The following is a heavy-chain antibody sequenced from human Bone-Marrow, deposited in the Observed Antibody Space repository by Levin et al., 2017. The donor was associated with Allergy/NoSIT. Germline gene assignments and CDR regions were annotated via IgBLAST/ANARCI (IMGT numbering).Heavy chain of an antibody. J-gene: IGHJ4*02. V-gene: IGHV3-30-3*01. CDR3: ARTYESYSFDY. D-gene: IGHD5-12*01. CDR1: GFTFGSYD. Sequence: LSLTCAASGFTFGSYDMHWVRQAPGKGLEWVAFIGYDGSDKSYADSVMGRFTISRDNSKNTLYLQLNSLRSEDRAVYYCARTYESYSFDYWGQGTLVTVSS. CDR2: IGYDGSDK.